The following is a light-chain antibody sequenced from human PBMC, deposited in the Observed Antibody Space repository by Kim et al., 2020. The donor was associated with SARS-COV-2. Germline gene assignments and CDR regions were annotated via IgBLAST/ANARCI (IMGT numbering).Light chain of an antibody. Sequence: ASTGDRVTITCRASQGISSYLAWYQQKPGKAPKLLIYAASTLQSGVPSRFSGSGSGTDFTLTISCLQSEDFATYYCQQYYSYVITFGQGTRLEIK. CDR2: AAS. V-gene: IGKV1-8*01. CDR3: QQYYSYVIT. J-gene: IGKJ5*01. CDR1: QGISSY.